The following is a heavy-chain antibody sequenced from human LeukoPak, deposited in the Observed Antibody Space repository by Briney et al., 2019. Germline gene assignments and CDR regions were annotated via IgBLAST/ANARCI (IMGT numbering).Heavy chain of an antibody. J-gene: IGHJ6*02. CDR2: IYYSGST. V-gene: IGHV4-59*08. CDR3: ARSLAAAEDKYYYYYGMDV. CDR1: GGSISSYY. D-gene: IGHD6-13*01. Sequence: SETLSLTCTVSGGSISSYYWSWIRQPPGKGLEWIGYIYYSGSTNYNPSLKSRVTISVDTSKNQFSLKLSSVTAADTAVYYCARSLAAAEDKYYYYYGMDVWGQGTTVTVSS.